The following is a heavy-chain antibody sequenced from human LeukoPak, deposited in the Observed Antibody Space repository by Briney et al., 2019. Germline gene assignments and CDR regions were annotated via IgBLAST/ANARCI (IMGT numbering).Heavy chain of an antibody. V-gene: IGHV3-23*01. J-gene: IGHJ1*01. CDR3: AKRAVAAAALSSPPLFHH. D-gene: IGHD6-13*01. Sequence: GGSLRLSCRASGFTFIRYAMSPVRQAPGKGLEWVSAISGSGDSTNYADSVKGRFAVSRDNSKNTLDLQMSSLRAEDTAVYYCAKRAVAAAALSSPPLFHHWGQGTLVTVSS. CDR2: ISGSGDST. CDR1: GFTFIRYA.